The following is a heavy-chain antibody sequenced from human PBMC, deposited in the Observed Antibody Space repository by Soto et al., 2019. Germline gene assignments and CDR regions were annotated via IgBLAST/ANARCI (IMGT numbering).Heavy chain of an antibody. CDR2: IKQDGSEK. CDR1: GFTFSSYW. D-gene: IGHD2-2*01. Sequence: GGSLRLSCAASGFTFSSYWMSWVRQAPGKGLEWVANIKQDGSEKYYVDSVKGRFTISRDNAKNSLYLQMNSLRAEDTAVYYCARDAAAGYCSSTSCNHGAFDIWGQGTMVTVS. V-gene: IGHV3-7*01. J-gene: IGHJ3*02. CDR3: ARDAAAGYCSSTSCNHGAFDI.